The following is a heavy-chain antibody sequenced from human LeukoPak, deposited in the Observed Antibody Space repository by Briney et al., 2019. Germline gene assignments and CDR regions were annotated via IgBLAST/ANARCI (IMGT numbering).Heavy chain of an antibody. CDR3: TKGENYDLDY. Sequence: GGSLRLSCAASGFTFRDYGMHWVRQAPGKGLEWVAFIRYDGTEKYYADSVRGRFTFSRDNSKNTLYLHMNSLRTDDTAVYYCTKGENYDLDYWGQGTLVTVSS. CDR1: GFTFRDYG. CDR2: IRYDGTEK. J-gene: IGHJ4*02. D-gene: IGHD3-3*01. V-gene: IGHV3-30*02.